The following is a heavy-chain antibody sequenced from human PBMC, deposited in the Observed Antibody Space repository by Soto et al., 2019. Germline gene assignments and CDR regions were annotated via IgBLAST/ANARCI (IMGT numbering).Heavy chain of an antibody. CDR1: GYTFTTYG. V-gene: IGHV1-18*01. Sequence: GFGVQKPGASVMLSCKASGYTFTTYGVRWVRQAPGLGLEWMGWISAYNGNTNYAQKFHGRVTMTTDASANTAYLELRSLRSDDTAVYYCARQEGPIEPMIGDFDFWGQGTLVTVSS. CDR3: ARQEGPIEPMIGDFDF. D-gene: IGHD3-16*01. J-gene: IGHJ4*02. CDR2: ISAYNGNT.